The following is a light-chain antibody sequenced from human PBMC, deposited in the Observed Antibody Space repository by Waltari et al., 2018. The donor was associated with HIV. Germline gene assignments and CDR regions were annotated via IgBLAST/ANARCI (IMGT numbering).Light chain of an antibody. Sequence: QSALTQPPSASGSLGQSVTISCIGSSSDIGAYDSVSWFQQLPHNAPTLLLYEVTKRPSGFPGRFPGPRSGNTAFLTVSGLQPNDTAAYFCSSYGDNNWVLFGGGTNLTVL. CDR1: SSDIGAYDS. J-gene: IGLJ2*01. V-gene: IGLV2-8*01. CDR3: SSYGDNNWVL. CDR2: EVT.